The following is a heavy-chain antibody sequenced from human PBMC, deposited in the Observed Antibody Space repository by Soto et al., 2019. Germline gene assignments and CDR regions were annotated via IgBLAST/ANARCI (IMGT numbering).Heavy chain of an antibody. CDR3: ARDARGTRGFDEMDI. V-gene: IGHV1-2*02. D-gene: IGHD3-9*01. CDR1: GYIFTVYH. CDR2: SNPNSGDT. Sequence: QVHLVQSGAEVKKPGASVKVSCKASGYIFTVYHIHWVRQPPGRGLEWMGWSNPNSGDTEYAQNFQGRVTMTRDTSFNLVYMEMSGLMSDDTAVYYCARDARGTRGFDEMDIWGQGTTVTVSS. J-gene: IGHJ6*02.